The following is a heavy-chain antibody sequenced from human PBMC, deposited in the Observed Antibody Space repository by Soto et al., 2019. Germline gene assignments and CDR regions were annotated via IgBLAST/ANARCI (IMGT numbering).Heavy chain of an antibody. V-gene: IGHV3-23*01. Sequence: PGGSLRLSCAASGLTFSSYAMSWVRQAPGKGLEWVSAISGSGGSTYYADSVKGRFTISRDNSKNTLYLQMNSLRAEDTAVYYCAKLNEFWIVVVTAIQLTLDYWGQGTLVTVSS. CDR2: ISGSGGST. CDR3: AKLNEFWIVVVTAIQLTLDY. D-gene: IGHD2-21*02. CDR1: GLTFSSYA. J-gene: IGHJ4*02.